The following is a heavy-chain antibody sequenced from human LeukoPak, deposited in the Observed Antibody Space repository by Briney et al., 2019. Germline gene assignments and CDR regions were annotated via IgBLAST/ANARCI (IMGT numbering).Heavy chain of an antibody. V-gene: IGHV3-23*01. Sequence: GGSLRLSCAASGFTFSSYAMSWVRQAPGKGLEWVSAISGSGGSTYYADSVKARFTISRDNSKNTLYLQMNSLRAEDTAVYYCAKGGISCSGGSCYRYYFDYWGQGTLVTVPS. J-gene: IGHJ4*02. D-gene: IGHD2-15*01. CDR1: GFTFSSYA. CDR3: AKGGISCSGGSCYRYYFDY. CDR2: ISGSGGST.